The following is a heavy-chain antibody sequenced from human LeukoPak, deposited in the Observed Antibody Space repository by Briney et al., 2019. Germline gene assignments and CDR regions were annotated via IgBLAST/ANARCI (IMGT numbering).Heavy chain of an antibody. D-gene: IGHD7-27*01. CDR1: GFTFSSYS. CDR3: ATTGDGLTIDY. J-gene: IGHJ4*02. CDR2: ITSSSSTI. Sequence: SGGSLRLSCAVSGFTFSSYSMNWVRQAPGKGLEWVSFITSSSSTIYYADSVKGRFTISRDNAKNSLYLQMNSLRAEDTAVYYCATTGDGLTIDYXGQGTLVXVS. V-gene: IGHV3-48*01.